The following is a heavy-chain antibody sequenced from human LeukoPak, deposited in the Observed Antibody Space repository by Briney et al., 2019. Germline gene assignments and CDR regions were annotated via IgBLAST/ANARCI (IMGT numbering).Heavy chain of an antibody. CDR1: GGSFSGYY. J-gene: IGHJ6*02. D-gene: IGHD2-2*01. CDR2: INHSGST. CDR3: ARDRYCSSTSCNRYYYHGMDV. V-gene: IGHV4-34*01. Sequence: SETLSLTCGVYGGSFSGYYWSWIRQPPGKGLEWIGDINHSGSTNCNPSLKSRVTISVDPSKSQFSLRLSSMTAADTAVYYCARDRYCSSTSCNRYYYHGMDVWGQGTTVTVSS.